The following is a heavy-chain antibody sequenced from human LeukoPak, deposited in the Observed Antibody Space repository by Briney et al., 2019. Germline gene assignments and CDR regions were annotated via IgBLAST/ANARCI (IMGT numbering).Heavy chain of an antibody. V-gene: IGHV3-23*01. CDR3: ARDTCGGDCYSYYFDY. CDR2: ITGSGGST. D-gene: IGHD2-21*02. Sequence: GGSLRLSCAASGFTFSNYAMSWVRQAPGKGLEWVSVITGSGGSTYYADSVKGRFTISRDNSKNTLYLQMNSLRAEDTAVYYCARDTCGGDCYSYYFDYWGQGTLVTVSS. J-gene: IGHJ4*02. CDR1: GFTFSNYA.